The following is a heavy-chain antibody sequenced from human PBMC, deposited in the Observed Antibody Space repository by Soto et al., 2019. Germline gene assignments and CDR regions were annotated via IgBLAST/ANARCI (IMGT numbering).Heavy chain of an antibody. CDR3: AKRGVIGVVVPAAPLDY. V-gene: IGHV3-23*01. CDR1: GFTFSSYA. D-gene: IGHD2-2*01. CDR2: ISGSGGST. Sequence: GGSLRLSCAASGFTFSSYAMSWVRQAPGKGLEWVSAISGSGGSTYYADSVKGRFTISRDNSKNTLYLQMNSLRAEDTAVYYCAKRGVIGVVVPAAPLDYWGQGTLVTVSS. J-gene: IGHJ4*02.